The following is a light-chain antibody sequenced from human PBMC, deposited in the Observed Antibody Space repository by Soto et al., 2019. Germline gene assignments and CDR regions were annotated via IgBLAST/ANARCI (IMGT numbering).Light chain of an antibody. CDR3: SSYTSSSTRV. V-gene: IGLV2-14*01. Sequence: SALTQPASLAGSPGQSITLSLPGNSSDVGGYNYVSWYQQHPGKAPKLMIYDVSNRPSGVSNRFSGSKSGNTASLTISGLQAEDEADYYCSSYTSSSTRVFGTGTKVTVL. CDR1: SSDVGGYNY. CDR2: DVS. J-gene: IGLJ1*01.